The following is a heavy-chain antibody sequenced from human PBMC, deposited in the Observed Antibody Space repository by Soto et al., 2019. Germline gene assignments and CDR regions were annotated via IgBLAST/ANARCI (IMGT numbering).Heavy chain of an antibody. CDR1: GGSISSGGYY. D-gene: IGHD6-13*01. J-gene: IGHJ4*02. CDR3: AREGIAAAGTFDD. Sequence: QVQLQESGPGLVKPSQTLSLTCTVSGGSISSGGYYWSWIRQHPGKGLEWIGYIYYSGSTYYNPSLKSRVTISVDTSKNQVSLKLSSVTAADTAVYYCAREGIAAAGTFDDWGQGTLVTVSS. CDR2: IYYSGST. V-gene: IGHV4-31*03.